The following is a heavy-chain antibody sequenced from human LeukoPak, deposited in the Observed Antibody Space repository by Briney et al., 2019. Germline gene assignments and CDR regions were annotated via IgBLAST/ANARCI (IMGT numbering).Heavy chain of an antibody. V-gene: IGHV3-30-3*01. CDR2: ISYDGSNK. J-gene: IGHJ4*02. CDR1: GFTFSSYA. D-gene: IGHD3-22*01. CDR3: ARDLTVSYYYDSSGYYPAY. Sequence: GGSLRLSCAASGFTFSSYAMHWVRQAPGKGLEWVAVISYDGSNKYYADSVKGRFTISRDNSKNTLYLQMNSLRAEDTAVYYCARDLTVSYYYDSSGYYPAYWGQGTLVTVS.